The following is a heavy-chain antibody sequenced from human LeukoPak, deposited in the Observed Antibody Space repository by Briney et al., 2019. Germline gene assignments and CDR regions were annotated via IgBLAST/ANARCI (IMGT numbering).Heavy chain of an antibody. Sequence: GGSLRLSCAASGFTFSRYWMSWVRQAPGKGLEWVANIKQDGSEKDYVDSVKGRFTISRDNARSSLYLQMNSLRAGDTAVYYCARLLAYGSGAEAFDYWGQGTLVTVSS. CDR3: ARLLAYGSGAEAFDY. D-gene: IGHD3-10*01. CDR1: GFTFSRYW. CDR2: IKQDGSEK. J-gene: IGHJ4*02. V-gene: IGHV3-7*01.